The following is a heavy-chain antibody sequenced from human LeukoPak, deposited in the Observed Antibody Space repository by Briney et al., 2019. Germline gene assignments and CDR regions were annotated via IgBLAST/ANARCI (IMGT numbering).Heavy chain of an antibody. Sequence: GGSLRLSCAAPGFTFSSYTMSWVRQAPGKGLEWVSAISGSGGSTYYADSVKGRFTISRDNSKNTLYLQMNSLRAEDTAVYYCAKLSGDFWSGYPRNFDYWGQGTLVTVSS. J-gene: IGHJ4*02. CDR3: AKLSGDFWSGYPRNFDY. CDR1: GFTFSSYT. D-gene: IGHD3-3*01. CDR2: ISGSGGST. V-gene: IGHV3-23*01.